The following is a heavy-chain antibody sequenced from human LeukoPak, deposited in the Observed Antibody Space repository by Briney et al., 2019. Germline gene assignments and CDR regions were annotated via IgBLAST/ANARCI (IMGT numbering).Heavy chain of an antibody. CDR3: AKDAAMVRGVPDY. CDR1: GFTSSSYG. J-gene: IGHJ4*02. Sequence: GGSLRLSCAAAGFTSSSYGMHWGRHAPRRGLEWVAVISYDGSNKYYADSVKGRFTISRDNSKSTLYLQMNSLRAEDTAVYYCAKDAAMVRGVPDYWGQGTLVTVYS. CDR2: ISYDGSNK. V-gene: IGHV3-30*18. D-gene: IGHD3-10*01.